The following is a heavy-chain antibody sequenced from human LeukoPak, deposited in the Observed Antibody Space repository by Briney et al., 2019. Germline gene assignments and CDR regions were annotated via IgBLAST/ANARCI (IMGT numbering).Heavy chain of an antibody. J-gene: IGHJ4*02. Sequence: GGSLRLSCAASGFTFDDYAMHWVRQAPGKGLKWVSGISWNSGSIGYADSVKGRFTISRDNAKNSLYLQMNSLRAEDTALYYCAKSLGQQQPYPQFDYWGQGTLVTVSS. V-gene: IGHV3-9*01. CDR2: ISWNSGSI. CDR1: GFTFDDYA. CDR3: AKSLGQQQPYPQFDY. D-gene: IGHD6-13*01.